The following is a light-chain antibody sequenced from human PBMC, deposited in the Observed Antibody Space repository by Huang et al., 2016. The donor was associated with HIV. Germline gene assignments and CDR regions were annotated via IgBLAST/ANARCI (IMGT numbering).Light chain of an antibody. V-gene: IGKV1-8*01. CDR3: LHSDGLSPLT. CDR2: DSS. Sequence: AIRMTQSPSSLSASTGDRITITCRASQNLGTSLAWYQQRPGRAPTLLIYDSSTLQRGVPSRFSGSGSRTVFTLNIGCLQVEDAAIYYCLHSDGLSPLTFGGGTKVDLK. J-gene: IGKJ4*01. CDR1: QNLGTS.